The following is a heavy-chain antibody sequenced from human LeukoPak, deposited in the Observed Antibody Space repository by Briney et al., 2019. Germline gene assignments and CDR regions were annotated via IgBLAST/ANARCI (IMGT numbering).Heavy chain of an antibody. CDR3: ARGKYCSGGSCYPTREFDY. Sequence: SETLSLTCAVYGGSFSGYYWSWIRQPPGKGLEWIGEINHSGSTNYNPSLKSRVTISVDTSKNQFSLKLSSVTAADTAVYYCARGKYCSGGSCYPTREFDYWGQGTLVTVSS. CDR2: INHSGST. D-gene: IGHD2-15*01. J-gene: IGHJ4*02. CDR1: GGSFSGYY. V-gene: IGHV4-34*01.